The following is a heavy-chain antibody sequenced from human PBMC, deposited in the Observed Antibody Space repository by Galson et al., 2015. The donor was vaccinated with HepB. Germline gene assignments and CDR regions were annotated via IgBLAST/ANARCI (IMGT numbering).Heavy chain of an antibody. D-gene: IGHD6-19*01. CDR2: ISSSSSTI. CDR1: GFTFSSYS. Sequence: SLRLSCAASGFTFSSYSMNWVRQAPGKGLEWVSYISSSSSTIYYADSVKGRFTISRDNAKNSLYLQMNSLRDEDTAVYYCARGLSQWLVRDYFDYWGQGTLVTVSS. V-gene: IGHV3-48*02. J-gene: IGHJ4*02. CDR3: ARGLSQWLVRDYFDY.